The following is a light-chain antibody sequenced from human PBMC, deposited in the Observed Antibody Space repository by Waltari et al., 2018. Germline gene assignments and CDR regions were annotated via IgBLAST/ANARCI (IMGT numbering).Light chain of an antibody. J-gene: IGKJ1*01. CDR1: QDISNY. CDR2: VAS. CDR3: QQSYSTPRT. Sequence: DIQMTQSPSSLSASVGDRVTITCQASQDISNYLNWYQQTPGKAPKLLIYVASSLRSGVPSRFSGSGSGTDFTLTISSLQPEDFATYYCQQSYSTPRTFGQGTKVDIK. V-gene: IGKV1-39*01.